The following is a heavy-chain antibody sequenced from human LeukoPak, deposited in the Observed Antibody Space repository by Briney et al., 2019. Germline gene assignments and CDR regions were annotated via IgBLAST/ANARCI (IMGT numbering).Heavy chain of an antibody. CDR1: GFTFSSYA. D-gene: IGHD1-26*01. V-gene: IGHV3-30-3*01. Sequence: GGSLRLSCAASGFTFSSYAMHWVRQAPGKGLEWVAVISYDGSNKYYADSVKGRFTISRDNSKNTLYLQMNSLKTEDTAVYYCTSHSGSPHDAFDIWGQGTMVTVSS. CDR3: TSHSGSPHDAFDI. J-gene: IGHJ3*02. CDR2: ISYDGSNK.